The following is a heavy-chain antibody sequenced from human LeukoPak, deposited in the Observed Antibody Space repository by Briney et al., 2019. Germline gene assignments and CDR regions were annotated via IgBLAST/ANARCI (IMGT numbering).Heavy chain of an antibody. D-gene: IGHD5-18*01. J-gene: IGHJ6*03. CDR2: INHSGST. V-gene: IGHV4-34*01. Sequence: PSETLSLTCPVYGGSFSGYYWSWIRQPPGKGLEWIGEINHSGSTNYNPSLKSRVTISVDTSKNQFSLKLSSVTAADTAVYYCARGVGYSYGYRTYYYYYMDVWGKGTTVTVSS. CDR1: GGSFSGYY. CDR3: ARGVGYSYGYRTYYYYYMDV.